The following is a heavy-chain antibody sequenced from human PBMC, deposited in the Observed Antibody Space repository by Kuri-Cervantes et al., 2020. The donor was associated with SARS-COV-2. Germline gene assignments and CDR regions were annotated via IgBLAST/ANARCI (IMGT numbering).Heavy chain of an antibody. D-gene: IGHD1-26*01. Sequence: SVKVSCKASGGTFSSYAISWVRQAPGQGLEWMGGIIPILGIANYAQKFQGRVTITAGKSTTTAYMELSSLRSEDTAVYYCASRGYSGGAPLYYYYGMDVWGQGTTVTVSS. V-gene: IGHV1-69*10. J-gene: IGHJ6*02. CDR3: ASRGYSGGAPLYYYYGMDV. CDR2: IIPILGIA. CDR1: GGTFSSYA.